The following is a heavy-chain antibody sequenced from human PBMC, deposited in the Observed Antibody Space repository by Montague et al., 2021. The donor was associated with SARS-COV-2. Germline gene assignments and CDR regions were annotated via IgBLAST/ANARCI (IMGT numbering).Heavy chain of an antibody. CDR1: GGSFSTYS. CDR2: IHHGGST. V-gene: IGHV4-34*01. J-gene: IGHJ6*03. Sequence: SETLSLTCAVHGGSFSTYSWNWIRQPPGKGLEWIGEIHHGGSTNYNPSLKSRVTISADTSKNQFSLKLTSVAAADTAVYYCARLRDGVVPSPILGVGPYYSSYYYMDVWGKGTTVTVSS. D-gene: IGHD3-10*01. CDR3: ARLRDGVVPSPILGVGPYYSSYYYMDV.